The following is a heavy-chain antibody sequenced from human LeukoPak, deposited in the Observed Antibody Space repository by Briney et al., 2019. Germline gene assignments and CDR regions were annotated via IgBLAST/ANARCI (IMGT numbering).Heavy chain of an antibody. J-gene: IGHJ3*02. CDR2: INHSGST. V-gene: IGHV4-34*01. CDR1: GGSFSGYY. Sequence: PSETLSLTCAVYGGSFSGYYWSWIRQPPGEGLEWIGEINHSGSTNYNPSLKSRVTISVDTSKNQFSLKLSSVTAADTAVYYCARGRYVPRSRYSSSSRAFDIWGQGTMVTVSS. CDR3: ARGRYVPRSRYSSSSRAFDI. D-gene: IGHD6-6*01.